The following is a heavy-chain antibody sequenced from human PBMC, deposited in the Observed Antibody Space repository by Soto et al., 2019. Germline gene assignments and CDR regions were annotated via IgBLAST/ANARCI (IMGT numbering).Heavy chain of an antibody. CDR1: GGSISSYY. CDR2: IYYSGST. V-gene: IGHV4-59*01. Sequence: SETLSLTCTVSGGSISSYYWSWIRQPPGKGLEWIGYIYYSGSTNYNPSLKSRVTISVDTSKNQFSLKLSSVTAADTAVYYCATYSSGWYGAFDYWGQGTLVTVSS. D-gene: IGHD6-19*01. CDR3: ATYSSGWYGAFDY. J-gene: IGHJ4*02.